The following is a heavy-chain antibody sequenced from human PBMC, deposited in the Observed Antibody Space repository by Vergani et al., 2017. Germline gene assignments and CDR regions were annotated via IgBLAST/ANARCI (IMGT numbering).Heavy chain of an antibody. D-gene: IGHD3-3*01. J-gene: IGHJ4*02. CDR2: ISYDGSNK. CDR3: ANTRFLEWSSFDC. Sequence: QVQLVESGGGVVQPGRSLRLSCAASGFTFSSYGMHWVRQAPGKGLEWVAVISYDGSNKYYADSVKGRFTISRDNSKNTLYLQMNSLRAKDTAVYYCANTRFLEWSSFDCWGQGTLVTVSS. CDR1: GFTFSSYG. V-gene: IGHV3-30*18.